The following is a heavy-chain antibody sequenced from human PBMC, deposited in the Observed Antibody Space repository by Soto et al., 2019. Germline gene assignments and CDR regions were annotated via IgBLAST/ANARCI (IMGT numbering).Heavy chain of an antibody. CDR3: ASSYYYDSSGQRVVDY. J-gene: IGHJ4*02. CDR1: GYSFTSYW. D-gene: IGHD3-22*01. V-gene: IGHV5-10-1*01. Sequence: GESLKISCKGSGYSFTSYWISWVRQMPGKDLEWMGRIDPSDSYTNYSPSFQGHVTISADKSISTAYLQWSSLKASDTAMYYCASSYYYDSSGQRVVDYWGQGTLVTVSS. CDR2: IDPSDSYT.